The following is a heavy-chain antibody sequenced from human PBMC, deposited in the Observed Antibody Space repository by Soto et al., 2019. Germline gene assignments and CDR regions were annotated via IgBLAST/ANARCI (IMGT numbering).Heavy chain of an antibody. J-gene: IGHJ6*02. CDR2: IIPIFGTA. V-gene: IGHV1-69*01. D-gene: IGHD6-6*01. CDR3: APRGYSSSGNYYYYGMDV. Sequence: QVQLVQSGAEVKKPGSSVKVSCKASGGTFSSYAISWVRQAPGQGLEWMGGIIPIFGTANYAQKFQGRVTITADESTSTAYMELSSLRSEDTAVYYCAPRGYSSSGNYYYYGMDVWGQGTTVTVSS. CDR1: GGTFSSYA.